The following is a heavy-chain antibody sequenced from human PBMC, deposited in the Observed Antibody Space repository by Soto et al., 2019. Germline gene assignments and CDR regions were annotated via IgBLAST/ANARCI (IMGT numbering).Heavy chain of an antibody. D-gene: IGHD1-1*01. V-gene: IGHV3-15*01. CDR1: GFTFSRAW. J-gene: IGHJ6*02. CDR3: ARVQAYYYYGMDV. Sequence: EVQLVESGGGLVKPGESLRLSCVASGFTFSRAWMSWVRQSPGKGLEWVGHIKTTSDGGTTDYAAPVRGRFTISRDDSEKTVHLQMNSLETDDTAVYYCARVQAYYYYGMDVWGQGTTVTVSS. CDR2: IKTTSDGGTT.